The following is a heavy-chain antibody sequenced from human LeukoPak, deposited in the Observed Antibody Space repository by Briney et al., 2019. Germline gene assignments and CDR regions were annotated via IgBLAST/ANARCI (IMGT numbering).Heavy chain of an antibody. Sequence: SETLSLTCTVSGGSISSYYWSWIRQPPGKGLEWNGYIYYSGGTNYNPSLKSRVTISVDTSKNQFSLKLSSVTAADTAVYYCAREGLEDDYYGMDVWGQGTTVTVSS. J-gene: IGHJ6*02. CDR1: GGSISSYY. CDR2: IYYSGGT. CDR3: AREGLEDDYYGMDV. V-gene: IGHV4-59*01.